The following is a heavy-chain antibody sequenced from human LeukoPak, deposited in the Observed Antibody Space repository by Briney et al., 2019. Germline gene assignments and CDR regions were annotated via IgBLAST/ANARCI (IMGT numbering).Heavy chain of an antibody. CDR2: IYPGDSDT. D-gene: IGHD2-2*01. CDR1: GYSFTSYW. J-gene: IGHJ6*03. Sequence: GESLKISCKGSGYSFTSYWIGWVRQMPGKGLEWMGIIYPGDSDTRYSPSFQGQVTISADKSISTAYLQWSSLKASDTAMYYCARHRYCTSTTCYPPGTTGTKTGYYYYMDVWGKGTTVTVSS. V-gene: IGHV5-51*01. CDR3: ARHRYCTSTTCYPPGTTGTKTGYYYYMDV.